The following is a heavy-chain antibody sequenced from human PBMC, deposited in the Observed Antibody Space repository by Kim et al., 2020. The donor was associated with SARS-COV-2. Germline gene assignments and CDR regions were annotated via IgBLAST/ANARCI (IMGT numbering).Heavy chain of an antibody. J-gene: IGHJ4*02. D-gene: IGHD6-13*01. CDR3: ARVIAGAAAGPFDY. V-gene: IGHV3-21*04. Sequence: GGSLRLSCAASGFTFSSYSMNWVRQAPGKGLEWVSSISSSSSYIYYADSVKGRFTISRDNAKNSLYLQMNSLRAEDTAVYYCARVIAGAAAGPFDYWGQGTLVTVSS. CDR2: ISSSSSYI. CDR1: GFTFSSYS.